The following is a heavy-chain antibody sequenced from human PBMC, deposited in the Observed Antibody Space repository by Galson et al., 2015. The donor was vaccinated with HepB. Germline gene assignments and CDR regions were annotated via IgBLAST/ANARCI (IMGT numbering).Heavy chain of an antibody. CDR3: TRVSPCLGEFSLYFDY. CDR2: IRSKTYGGTA. Sequence: SLRLSCAASGFTFDDYAMSWFRQAPGKGLEWVGFIRSKTYGGTAEYAASVKGRFTISRDDSKSIAYLQMNSLKTEDTAIYYCTRVSPCLGEFSLYFDYWGQGTLVTVSS. V-gene: IGHV3-49*03. J-gene: IGHJ4*02. CDR1: GFTFDDYA. D-gene: IGHD3-16*02.